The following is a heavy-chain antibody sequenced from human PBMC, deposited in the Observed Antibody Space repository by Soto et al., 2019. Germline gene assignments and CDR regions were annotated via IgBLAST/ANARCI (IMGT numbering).Heavy chain of an antibody. CDR2: IYYSGNT. CDR1: SGYISSYY. V-gene: IGHV4-59*01. Sequence: SETLSLTCTVSSGYISSYYWNWIRQPPGKGLEWIGSIYYSGNTNYSPSLKSRVTISVDTPKKQFSLKLTSVTAADTAMYYCARGYCSSTSCYEFDYWGQGTLVTVSS. D-gene: IGHD2-2*01. J-gene: IGHJ4*02. CDR3: ARGYCSSTSCYEFDY.